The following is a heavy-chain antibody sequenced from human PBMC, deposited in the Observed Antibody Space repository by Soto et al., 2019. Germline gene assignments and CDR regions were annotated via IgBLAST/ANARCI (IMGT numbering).Heavy chain of an antibody. CDR2: TYFRSTWFN. CDR3: ARDKRALAGYYFDY. J-gene: IGHJ4*02. CDR1: GNSVSTNSVS. Sequence: SQTLSLPCAISGNSVSTNSVSWNWIRQSPSRGLEWLGRTYFRSTWFNEYASSVKGRITISPVTSKNHFSLQLNSVTPDDSAVYYCARDKRALAGYYFDYWGQGTPVTVSS. V-gene: IGHV6-1*01. D-gene: IGHD6-19*01.